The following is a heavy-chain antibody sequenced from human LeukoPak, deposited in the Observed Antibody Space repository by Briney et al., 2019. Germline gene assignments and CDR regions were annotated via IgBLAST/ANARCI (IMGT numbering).Heavy chain of an antibody. J-gene: IGHJ4*02. CDR2: IGTAGDT. Sequence: GGSLRLSCAASGFTFSSYDMHWVRQATGKGLEWVSAIGTAGDTYYLGSVKGRFTIPRENAKNSLYLQMNSLRAGDTAVYYCAREYRSSSGRAFDYWGQGTLVTVSS. D-gene: IGHD6-6*01. V-gene: IGHV3-13*01. CDR1: GFTFSSYD. CDR3: AREYRSSSGRAFDY.